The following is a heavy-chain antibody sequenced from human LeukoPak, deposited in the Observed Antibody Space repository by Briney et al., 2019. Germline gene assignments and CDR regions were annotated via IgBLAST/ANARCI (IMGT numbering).Heavy chain of an antibody. CDR2: IKQDGSEK. CDR3: ARDRQWLGPPLGY. D-gene: IGHD6-19*01. V-gene: IGHV3-7*01. J-gene: IGHJ4*02. Sequence: GGSLRLSCEGFGLTFSRDWMSWVRQAPGKGLEWVANIKQDGSEKYYVDSVKGRFTISRDNAKNSLYLQMNSLRAEDTAVYYCARDRQWLGPPLGYWGQGTLVTVSS. CDR1: GLTFSRDW.